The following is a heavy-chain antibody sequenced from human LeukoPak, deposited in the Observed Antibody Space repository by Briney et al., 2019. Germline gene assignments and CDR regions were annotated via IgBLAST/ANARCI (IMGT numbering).Heavy chain of an antibody. V-gene: IGHV3-48*04. Sequence: GGSLRLSCAASGITFRNYWMSWVRQAPGKGLEWVSYISSSGSTIYYADSVKGRFTISRDNAKNSLYLQMNSLRAEDTAVYYCARLGHWNDIPWGQGTMVTVSS. D-gene: IGHD1-1*01. J-gene: IGHJ3*01. CDR3: ARLGHWNDIP. CDR2: ISSSGSTI. CDR1: GITFRNYW.